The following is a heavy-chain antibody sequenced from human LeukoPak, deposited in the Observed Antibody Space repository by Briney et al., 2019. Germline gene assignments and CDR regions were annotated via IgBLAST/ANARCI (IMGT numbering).Heavy chain of an antibody. D-gene: IGHD3-16*01. Sequence: ASVKVSCKASGYTFTSYYMHWVRQAPGKGLEWMGGFDPEDGETIYAQKFQGRVTMTEDTSTDTAYMELSSLRSEDTAVYYCATELGGAKWFDPWGQGTLVTVSS. CDR2: FDPEDGET. J-gene: IGHJ5*02. V-gene: IGHV1-24*01. CDR3: ATELGGAKWFDP. CDR1: GYTFTSYY.